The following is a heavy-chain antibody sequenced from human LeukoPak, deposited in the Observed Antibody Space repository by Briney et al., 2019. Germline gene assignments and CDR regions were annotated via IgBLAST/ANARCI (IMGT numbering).Heavy chain of an antibody. CDR1: GGSISSYY. V-gene: IGHV4-59*01. CDR2: IYNSGST. CDR3: ARARTLYFFDY. Sequence: SETLSLTCTVSGGSISSYYWSWIRQSPGKGLEWIGYIYNSGSTDYNPSLKSRVTISVDTPKNQFSLKLTSVTAADTALYYCARARTLYFFDYWGQGTLVTVSS. J-gene: IGHJ4*02. D-gene: IGHD1/OR15-1a*01.